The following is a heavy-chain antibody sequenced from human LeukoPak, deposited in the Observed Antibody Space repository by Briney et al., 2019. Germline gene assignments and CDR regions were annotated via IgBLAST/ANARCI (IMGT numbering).Heavy chain of an antibody. J-gene: IGHJ5*02. CDR3: ARSNTEYTSSSTGFYDP. CDR2: ISYDGSNK. Sequence: PGGSLRLSCAASGFTFSSYAMHWVRQAPGKGLEWVAVISYDGSNKYYADSVKGRFTISRDNSKNTLYLQVNSLRAEDTAVYYCARSNTEYTSSSTGFYDPWGQGTLVTASS. CDR1: GFTFSSYA. V-gene: IGHV3-30-3*01. D-gene: IGHD6-6*01.